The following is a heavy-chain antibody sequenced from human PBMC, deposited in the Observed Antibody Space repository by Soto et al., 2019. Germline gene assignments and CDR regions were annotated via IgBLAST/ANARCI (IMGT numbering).Heavy chain of an antibody. V-gene: IGHV4-39*01. Sequence: QLQLQESGPGLVKPSETLSLTCTVSGGSISSSSYYWGWIRQPPGKGLGWIGSIYYSGSTYSNPSLKSRVTRSVDTSKNQFALKLSSVTAADTAVYYCARRRAKDIVVGSNDAFDIWGQGTMVTVSS. CDR3: ARRRAKDIVVGSNDAFDI. CDR1: GGSISSSSYY. J-gene: IGHJ3*02. CDR2: IYYSGST. D-gene: IGHD2-15*01.